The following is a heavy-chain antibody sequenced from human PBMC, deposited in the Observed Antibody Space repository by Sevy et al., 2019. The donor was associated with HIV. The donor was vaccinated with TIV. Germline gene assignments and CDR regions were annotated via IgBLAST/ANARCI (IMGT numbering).Heavy chain of an antibody. CDR1: GGTFSSYA. V-gene: IGHV1-69*13. Sequence: ASVKVSCKASGGTFSSYAISWVRQAPGQGLEWMGGIIPIFGTANYAQKFQGRVTITADESTSKAYMELSSLRSEDTAVYYCASGRDIVVVPAYYYGMDVWGQGTTVTVSS. CDR2: IIPIFGTA. D-gene: IGHD2-2*01. J-gene: IGHJ6*02. CDR3: ASGRDIVVVPAYYYGMDV.